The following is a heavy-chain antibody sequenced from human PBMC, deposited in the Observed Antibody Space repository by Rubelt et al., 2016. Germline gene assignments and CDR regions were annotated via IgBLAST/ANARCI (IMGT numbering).Heavy chain of an antibody. D-gene: IGHD2-2*01. V-gene: IGHV1-46*01. CDR2: INPSGGST. J-gene: IGHJ6*02. CDR1: GYTFTSYY. CDR3: ARARGCSSTSCYYYYYYGMDV. Sequence: QVQLVQSGAEVKKPGASVKVSCKASGYTFTSYYMHWVRQAPGQGLEWMGIINPSGGSTSYAQKFQGRVTMTRDTSTCTAYMELRSLRSDDTAVYYCARARGCSSTSCYYYYYYGMDVWGQGTTVTVSS.